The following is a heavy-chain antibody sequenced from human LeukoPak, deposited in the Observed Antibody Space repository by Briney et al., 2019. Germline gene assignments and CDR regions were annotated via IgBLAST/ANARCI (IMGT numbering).Heavy chain of an antibody. CDR3: ATKQWLAPPPDS. CDR1: GFTFSKYW. J-gene: IGHJ4*02. D-gene: IGHD6-19*01. V-gene: IGHV3-74*01. Sequence: GGSLRLSCAASGFTFSKYWMLWVRHAPGKGLGSVSRINTDGTVTTYADSVKGRFTVSRDNADNTMFLQMNSVRDEDTAVYYCATKQWLAPPPDSWGQGTPVTDSS. CDR2: INTDGTVT.